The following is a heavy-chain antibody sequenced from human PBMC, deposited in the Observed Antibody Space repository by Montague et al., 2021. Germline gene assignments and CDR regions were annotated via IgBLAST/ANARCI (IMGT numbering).Heavy chain of an antibody. V-gene: IGHV4-59*11. CDR3: ARDLHGSYGEWFDH. Sequence: SETLSLTCTVSGAYIESRNWSWIRHRPAKGLECIGYIYNSGNTNSNPSLKNQVTISVDTSKTQFSLKLSSVTAADTAVYYCARDLHGSYGEWFDHWGQGTLVTVSS. D-gene: IGHD1-26*01. CDR1: GAYIESRN. J-gene: IGHJ5*02. CDR2: IYNSGNT.